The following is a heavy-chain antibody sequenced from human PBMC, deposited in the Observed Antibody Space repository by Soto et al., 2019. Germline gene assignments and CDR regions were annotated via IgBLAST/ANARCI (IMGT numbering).Heavy chain of an antibody. J-gene: IGHJ5*02. D-gene: IGHD2-2*01. Sequence: QVQLQESGPGLVKPSETLSLTCTVSGGSMSSYYWSWIRQPPGKGLEWIGYIYYSGSTNYNPSLKSRVTISVDTSTKQFSRKPSSVTAADTAVYYCASWGVYCTSTSCFERWFDPWGQGILVTVSS. CDR2: IYYSGST. CDR1: GGSMSSYY. V-gene: IGHV4-59*08. CDR3: ASWGVYCTSTSCFERWFDP.